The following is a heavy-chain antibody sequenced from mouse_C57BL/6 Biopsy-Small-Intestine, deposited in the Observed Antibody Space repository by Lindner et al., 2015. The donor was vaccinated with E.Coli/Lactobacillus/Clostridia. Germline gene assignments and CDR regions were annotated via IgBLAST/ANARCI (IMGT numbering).Heavy chain of an antibody. CDR3: ARESNWFDP. CDR1: GYTFSTYY. Sequence: SVKVSCKASGYTFSTYYIHWVRQAPGQGLEWMGIIDPSGGNTDYAQKFKGRVTMTRDTSTSTVYMDLTSLTYEDTAVYYCARESNWFDPWGQGTLVTVSS. V-gene: IGHV1-59*01. D-gene: IGHD4-1*02. CDR2: IDPSGGNT. J-gene: IGHJ4*01.